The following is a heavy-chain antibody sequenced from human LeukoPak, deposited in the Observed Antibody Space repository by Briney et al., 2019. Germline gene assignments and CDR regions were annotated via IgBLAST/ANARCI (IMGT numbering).Heavy chain of an antibody. D-gene: IGHD2-15*01. CDR1: GFTFSSYE. V-gene: IGHV3-48*03. CDR2: ISSSGSTI. CDR3: AREISRGWFDP. J-gene: IGHJ5*02. Sequence: GGSLRLSCAASGFTFSSYEMNWVRRAPGKGLEWVSYISSSGSTIYYAESVKGRFTISRDNAKNSLYLQMNSLRAEDTAVYYCAREISRGWFDPWGQGTLVTVSS.